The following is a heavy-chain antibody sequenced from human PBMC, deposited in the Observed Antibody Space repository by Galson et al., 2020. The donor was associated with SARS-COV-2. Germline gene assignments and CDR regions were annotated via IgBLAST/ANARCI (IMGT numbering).Heavy chain of an antibody. D-gene: IGHD3-16*01. CDR3: ARDNSWGAFDM. J-gene: IGHJ3*02. Sequence: GESLKISCTASRFTFTTYGMHWVRQAPGKGLEWVAIISYDGSYRSYADSVKGRFTISRDNSKHTLSLQMNSLRADDTAVYYCARDNSWGAFDMWVQGTVVTVSS. CDR1: RFTFTTYG. V-gene: IGHV3-30*03. CDR2: ISYDGSYR.